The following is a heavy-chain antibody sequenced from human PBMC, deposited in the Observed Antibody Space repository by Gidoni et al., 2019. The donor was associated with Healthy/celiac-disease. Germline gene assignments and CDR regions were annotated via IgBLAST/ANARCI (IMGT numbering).Heavy chain of an antibody. J-gene: IGHJ3*02. Sequence: QVQLVESGGGVVQPGRSLRLSCAASGFTFSSHGMHWVRQAPGKGLEWVAVISYDGSNKYYADSVKGRFTISRDNSKNTLYLQMNSLRAEDTAVYYCAKDYIVGAIFAYDAFDIWGQGTMVTVSS. V-gene: IGHV3-30*18. D-gene: IGHD1-26*01. CDR2: ISYDGSNK. CDR3: AKDYIVGAIFAYDAFDI. CDR1: GFTFSSHG.